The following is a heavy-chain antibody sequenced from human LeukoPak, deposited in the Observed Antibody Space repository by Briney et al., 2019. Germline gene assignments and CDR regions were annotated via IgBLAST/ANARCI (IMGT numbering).Heavy chain of an antibody. Sequence: PGGSLRLSCAASGFTFSSYAMSWARQAPGKGLEWVSAISNSGDSTYYADSVKGPFTISRDNSKNTLYLQMNSLRAEDTAVYYCAKHDYGNFKAYDIWGQGTTVTVSS. CDR3: AKHDYGNFKAYDI. CDR2: ISNSGDST. J-gene: IGHJ3*02. D-gene: IGHD3-16*01. CDR1: GFTFSSYA. V-gene: IGHV3-23*01.